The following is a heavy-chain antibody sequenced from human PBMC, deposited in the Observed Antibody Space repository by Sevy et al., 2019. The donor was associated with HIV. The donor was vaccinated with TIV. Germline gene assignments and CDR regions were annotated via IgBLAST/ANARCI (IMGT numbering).Heavy chain of an antibody. V-gene: IGHV4-39*01. CDR2: IYYSGST. Sequence: SETLSLTCTVSGGSISSSSYYWGWIRQPPGKGLEWIGSIYYSGSTYYNPSLKSRVTISVDTSKNQFSLKLNSVTAADTAVYYCARRVGYGDYVDYWGQGTLVTVSS. CDR1: GGSISSSSYY. D-gene: IGHD4-17*01. J-gene: IGHJ4*02. CDR3: ARRVGYGDYVDY.